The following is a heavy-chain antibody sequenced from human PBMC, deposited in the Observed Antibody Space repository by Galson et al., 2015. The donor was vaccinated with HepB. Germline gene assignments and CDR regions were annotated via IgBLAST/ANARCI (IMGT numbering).Heavy chain of an antibody. J-gene: IGHJ4*02. Sequence: SLRLSCAASGFTFSSYAMHWVRQAPGKGLEWVAVISYDGSNKYYADSVKGRFTISRDNSKNTLYLQMNSLRAEDTAVYYCARGDYSSGWYAYYFDYWGQGTLVTVSS. CDR2: ISYDGSNK. D-gene: IGHD6-19*01. CDR3: ARGDYSSGWYAYYFDY. CDR1: GFTFSSYA. V-gene: IGHV3-30*04.